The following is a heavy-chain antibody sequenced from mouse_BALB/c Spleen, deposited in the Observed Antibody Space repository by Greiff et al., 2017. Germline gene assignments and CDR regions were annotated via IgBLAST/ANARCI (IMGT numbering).Heavy chain of an antibody. Sequence: EVNVVESGGGLVKPGGSLKLSCAASGFAFSSYDMSWVRQTPEKRLEWVAYISSGGGSTYYPDTVKGRFTISRDNAKNTLYLQMSSLKSEDTAMYYCAKPIPSMDFWGQGTSVTVSS. CDR2: ISSGGGST. CDR3: AKPIPSMDF. J-gene: IGHJ4*01. CDR1: GFAFSSYD. V-gene: IGHV5-12-1*01.